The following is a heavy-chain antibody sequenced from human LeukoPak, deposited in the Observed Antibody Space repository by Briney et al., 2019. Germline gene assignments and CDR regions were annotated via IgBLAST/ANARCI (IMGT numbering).Heavy chain of an antibody. CDR2: IYYSGST. CDR1: GGSISSSSYY. J-gene: IGHJ4*02. V-gene: IGHV4-39*01. D-gene: IGHD3-22*01. CDR3: AGGGAMIVVVDY. Sequence: SETLSLTCTVSGGSISSSSYYWGWIRQPPGKGLEWIGSIYYSGSTYYNPPLKSRVTISVDTSKNQFSLKLSSVTAADTAVYYCAGGGAMIVVVDYWGQGTLVTVSS.